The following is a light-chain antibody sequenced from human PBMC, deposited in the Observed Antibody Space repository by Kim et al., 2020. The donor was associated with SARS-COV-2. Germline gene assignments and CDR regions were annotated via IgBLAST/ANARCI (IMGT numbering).Light chain of an antibody. CDR3: QQYGSSPRT. CDR2: DAS. Sequence: EIVLTQSPGTLSLSPGERATLSCRASQSVSSSYLAWYQQKPGQAPRLLIYDASTRATGIPDRFSGSGSGTDFTLTISRLDPEDFAVYYCQQYGSSPRTFGQGTKLEI. CDR1: QSVSSSY. J-gene: IGKJ1*01. V-gene: IGKV3-20*01.